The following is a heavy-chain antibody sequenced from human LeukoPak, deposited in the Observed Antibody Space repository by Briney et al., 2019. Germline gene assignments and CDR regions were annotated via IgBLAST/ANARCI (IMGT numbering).Heavy chain of an antibody. CDR3: ARPGGSSSSPDFDY. D-gene: IGHD6-6*01. J-gene: IGHJ4*02. CDR1: GFTFSTYW. V-gene: IGHV3-7*03. Sequence: GSLRLSCAVSGFTFSTYWMSWVRQAPGKGLEWVANIKQDGSEKYYVDSVKGRFTISRDNAKNSLYLQMNTLRAEDTAVYYCARPGGSSSSPDFDYWGQGTLVTVSS. CDR2: IKQDGSEK.